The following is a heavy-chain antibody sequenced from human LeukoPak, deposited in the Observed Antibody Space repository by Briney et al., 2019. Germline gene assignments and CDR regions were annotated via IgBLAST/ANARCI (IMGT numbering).Heavy chain of an antibody. V-gene: IGHV1-3*01. D-gene: IGHD6-19*01. CDR1: GYTFTGYY. CDR3: ARGTWEQWLVPSSYYYYGMDV. CDR2: INAGNGNT. Sequence: ASVKVSCKTSGYTFTGYYMHWVRQAPGQRLEWMGWINAGNGNTKYSQKFQGRVTITRDTSASTAYMELSSLRSEDTAVYYCARGTWEQWLVPSSYYYYGMDVWGQGTTVTVSS. J-gene: IGHJ6*02.